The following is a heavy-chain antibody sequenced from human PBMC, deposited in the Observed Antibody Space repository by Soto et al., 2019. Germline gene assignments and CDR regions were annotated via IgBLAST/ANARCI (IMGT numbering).Heavy chain of an antibody. V-gene: IGHV3-11*05. Sequence: GGSLRLSCAASGFTFSDYYMSWIRQAPGKGLEWVSYISSSSSYTNYADSVKGRFTISRDNAKNSLYLQMNSLRAEDTAVYYCARVGGVGATRRAFDIWGQGTMVTVSS. CDR2: ISSSSSYT. CDR3: ARVGGVGATRRAFDI. CDR1: GFTFSDYY. J-gene: IGHJ3*02. D-gene: IGHD1-26*01.